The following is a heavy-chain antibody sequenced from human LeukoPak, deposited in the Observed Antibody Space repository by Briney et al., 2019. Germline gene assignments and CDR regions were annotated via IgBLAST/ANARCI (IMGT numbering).Heavy chain of an antibody. CDR3: AKDGGDDSSGYYSDY. CDR1: GFTFSSYA. J-gene: IGHJ4*02. V-gene: IGHV3-23*01. CDR2: ISGSGGST. D-gene: IGHD3-22*01. Sequence: PGGSLRLSCAASGFTFSSYAMSWVRQAPGKGLEWVSAISGSGGSTYYADSVKGRFTISRDNSKNTLYLQMNSLRAEDTAVYYCAKDGGDDSSGYYSDYWGQGTLVTVSS.